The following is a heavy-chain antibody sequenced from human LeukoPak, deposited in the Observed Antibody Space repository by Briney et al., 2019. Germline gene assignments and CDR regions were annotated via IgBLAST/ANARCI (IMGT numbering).Heavy chain of an antibody. V-gene: IGHV3-7*01. D-gene: IGHD6-13*01. Sequence: GGSLRLSCAASGFTFSSYSMNWVRQAPGKGLEWVANIKQDGSEKYYVDSVKGRFTISRDNAKNSLYLQMNSLRAEDTAVYYCARGGLRIAAAVWGQGTLVTVSS. J-gene: IGHJ4*02. CDR1: GFTFSSYS. CDR3: ARGGLRIAAAV. CDR2: IKQDGSEK.